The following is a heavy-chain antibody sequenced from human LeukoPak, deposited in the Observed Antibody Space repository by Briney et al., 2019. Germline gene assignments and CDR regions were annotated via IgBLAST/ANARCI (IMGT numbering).Heavy chain of an antibody. CDR2: IYHSGST. J-gene: IGHJ6*02. D-gene: IGHD4-17*01. CDR3: ARVRTHYYSGMDV. CDR1: GGSISTSNW. V-gene: IGHV4-4*02. Sequence: PSGTLSLTCAVSGGSISTSNWWSWVRQPPGKGLAWIGEIYHSGSTNYNPSLKSRVTISVDKSKNQFSLKLNSVTAADTAVYYCARVRTHYYSGMDVWGQGTTVTVSS.